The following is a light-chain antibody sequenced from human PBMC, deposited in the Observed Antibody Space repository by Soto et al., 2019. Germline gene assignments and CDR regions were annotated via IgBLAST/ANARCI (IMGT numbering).Light chain of an antibody. CDR3: CSYAGSSSYV. J-gene: IGLJ1*01. CDR1: SSDVGSYNL. CDR2: EGS. V-gene: IGLV2-23*01. Sequence: SALTQPASVSGSPGQSITISYTGTSSDVGSYNLVSWYQQHPGKAPKLMIYEGSKRPSGVSNRFSGSKSGNTASLTISGLQAEDEADYYCCSYAGSSSYVFGTGTKVTV.